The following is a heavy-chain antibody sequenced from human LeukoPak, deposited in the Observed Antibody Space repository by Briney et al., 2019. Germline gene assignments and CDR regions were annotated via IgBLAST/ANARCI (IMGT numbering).Heavy chain of an antibody. J-gene: IGHJ6*04. CDR1: GYSFTSYW. Sequence: GESLKISCKGSGYSFTSYWISWVRQMPGKGLEWMGRIDPSDSYTNYSPSFQGHVTISADKSISTAYLQWSSLKASDTAMYYCARQTMVRGVYYYGMDVWGKGTTVTVS. V-gene: IGHV5-10-1*01. D-gene: IGHD3-10*01. CDR3: ARQTMVRGVYYYGMDV. CDR2: IDPSDSYT.